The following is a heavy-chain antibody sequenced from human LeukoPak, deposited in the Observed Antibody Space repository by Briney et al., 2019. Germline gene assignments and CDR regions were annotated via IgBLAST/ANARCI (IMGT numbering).Heavy chain of an antibody. CDR1: GFTFSSYW. J-gene: IGHJ6*02. CDR3: ARDYAVVVPAARLYYGMDV. Sequence: GGSLRLSCAASGFTFSSYWMSWVRQAPGKGLEWVANIKQDGSEKYYVDSVKGRFTISRDNAKNSLYLQMNSLRAEDTAVYYCARDYAVVVPAARLYYGMDVWGQGTTVTVSS. D-gene: IGHD2-2*01. V-gene: IGHV3-7*01. CDR2: IKQDGSEK.